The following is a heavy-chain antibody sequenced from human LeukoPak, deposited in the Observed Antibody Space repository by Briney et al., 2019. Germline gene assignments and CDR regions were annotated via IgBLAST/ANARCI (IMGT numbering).Heavy chain of an antibody. J-gene: IGHJ3*02. D-gene: IGHD1-26*01. CDR3: AKDGGSYQGVFAFDI. V-gene: IGHV3-23*01. Sequence: GGSLRLSCAASGFTFSSYAMSWVRQAPGKGLEWVSAISGSGGSTYYADSVKGRVTISRDNSKNTLYLQMNSLRAEDTAVYYCAKDGGSYQGVFAFDIWGQGTMVTVSS. CDR1: GFTFSSYA. CDR2: ISGSGGST.